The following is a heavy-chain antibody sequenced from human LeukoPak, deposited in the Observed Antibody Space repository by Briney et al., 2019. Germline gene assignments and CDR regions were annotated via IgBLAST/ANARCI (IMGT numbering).Heavy chain of an antibody. CDR3: TGWKNY. V-gene: IGHV3-15*07. Sequence: GGSLRLSCAASGLTFNNAWMNWVRQAAGKGLEWVGRIKSKTDGETTDYAAFVRGRLTISRDDSKNTLYLQMNSLKAEDTAVYYCTGWKNYWGQGTLVTVSS. CDR2: IKSKTDGETT. J-gene: IGHJ4*02. D-gene: IGHD1-1*01. CDR1: GLTFNNAW.